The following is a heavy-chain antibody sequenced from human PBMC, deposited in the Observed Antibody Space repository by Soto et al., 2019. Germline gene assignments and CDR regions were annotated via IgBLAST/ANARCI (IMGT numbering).Heavy chain of an antibody. CDR3: ARSVVVPAATNWFDP. Sequence: QVRLVQSGAEVKKPGASVKVSCKASGYTFTSYAMHWVRQAPGQRLEWMGWINAGNGNTKYSQKFQGRVTITRDTSASTAYMELSSLRSEDTAVYYCARSVVVPAATNWFDPWGQGTLVTVSS. V-gene: IGHV1-3*01. J-gene: IGHJ5*02. CDR2: INAGNGNT. D-gene: IGHD2-2*01. CDR1: GYTFTSYA.